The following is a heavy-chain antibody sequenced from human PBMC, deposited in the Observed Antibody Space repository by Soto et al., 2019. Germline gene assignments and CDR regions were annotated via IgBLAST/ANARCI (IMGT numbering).Heavy chain of an antibody. Sequence: ASVKVSCKASGYTFTSYGISWVRHAPGQGLEWMGWISAYNGNTNYAQKLQGRVTMTTDTSTSTAYRELRSLRSYDTAVYYFASVFLWRYCSGRSSLLLRFESCGRGTRGIVSS. CDR1: GYTFTSYG. CDR3: ASVFLWRYCSGRSSLLLRFES. CDR2: ISAYNGNT. D-gene: IGHD2-15*01. J-gene: IGHJ5*02. V-gene: IGHV1-18*01.